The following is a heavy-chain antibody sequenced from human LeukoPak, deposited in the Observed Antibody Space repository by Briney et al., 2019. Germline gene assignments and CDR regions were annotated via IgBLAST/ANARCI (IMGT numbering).Heavy chain of an antibody. CDR1: GGSISSSSYY. CDR2: IYYSGST. Sequence: PSETLSLTCTVSGGSISSSSYYWVWIRQPPGKGLRWIGRIYYSGSTYYNPSLKSRVTISVDTSKNQFSLKLSSVTAADTAVYYCARHRYYYRSGSYYGAPYYMDVWGKGTTVTVSS. V-gene: IGHV4-39*01. CDR3: ARHRYYYRSGSYYGAPYYMDV. D-gene: IGHD3-10*01. J-gene: IGHJ6*03.